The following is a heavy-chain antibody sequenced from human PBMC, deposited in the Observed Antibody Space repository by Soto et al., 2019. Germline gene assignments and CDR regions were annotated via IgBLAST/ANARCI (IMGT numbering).Heavy chain of an antibody. D-gene: IGHD3-10*01. CDR1: GFTFSSYA. V-gene: IGHV3-23*01. J-gene: IGHJ4*02. CDR2: ISGSGGST. CDR3: AKTYGSGSYYNEPFDY. Sequence: GGSLRLSCAASGFTFSSYAMSWVRQAPGKGLEWVSAISGSGGSTYYADSVKGRFTISRDNSKNTLNLQMNSLRAEDTAVYYCAKTYGSGSYYNEPFDYWGQGXLVTVYS.